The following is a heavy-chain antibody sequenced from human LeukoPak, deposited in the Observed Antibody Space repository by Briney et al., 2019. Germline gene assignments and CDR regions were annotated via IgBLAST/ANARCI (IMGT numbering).Heavy chain of an antibody. CDR2: ISYDGSNK. J-gene: IGHJ4*02. CDR3: AKDRRIKMIVVVPDFDY. CDR1: GFTFNTYD. D-gene: IGHD3-22*01. V-gene: IGHV3-30*18. Sequence: GRSLRLSCAASGFTFNTYDVHWVRQAPGKGLEWVAVISYDGSNKYYADSVKGRFTISRDNSRKTLYLQMNSLRAEDTAVYYCAKDRRIKMIVVVPDFDYWGQGTLVTVSS.